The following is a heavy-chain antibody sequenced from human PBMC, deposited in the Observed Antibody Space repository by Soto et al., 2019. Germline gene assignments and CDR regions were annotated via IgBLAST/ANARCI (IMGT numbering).Heavy chain of an antibody. CDR1: GFTFSSYG. J-gene: IGHJ3*02. D-gene: IGHD2-2*02. CDR2: IWYDGSNK. CDR3: ARDRKGYCISTSCYSGAFDI. V-gene: IGHV3-33*01. Sequence: QVQLVESGGGVVQPGRSLRLSCAASGFTFSSYGMHWVRQAPGKGLEWVAVIWYDGSNKYYADSVKGRFTISRDNSKNTLYLQMNSLRAEDTAVYYCARDRKGYCISTSCYSGAFDIWCQGTMVTVSS.